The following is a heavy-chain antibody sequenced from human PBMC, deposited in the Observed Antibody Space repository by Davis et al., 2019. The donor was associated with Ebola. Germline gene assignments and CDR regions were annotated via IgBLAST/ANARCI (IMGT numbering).Heavy chain of an antibody. D-gene: IGHD1-26*01. J-gene: IGHJ5*02. V-gene: IGHV1-8*01. Sequence: ASVKVSCKASGYTFTSYDINWVRQATGQGLEWMGWMNPNSGNTGYAQKFQGRVTMTRDTSISTAYMELSRLRSDDTAVYYCAREAEWELLGWFDPWGQGTLVTVSS. CDR1: GYTFTSYD. CDR3: AREAEWELLGWFDP. CDR2: MNPNSGNT.